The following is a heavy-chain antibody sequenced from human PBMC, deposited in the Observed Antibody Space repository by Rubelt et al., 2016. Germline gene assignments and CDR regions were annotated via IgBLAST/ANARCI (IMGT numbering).Heavy chain of an antibody. D-gene: IGHD3-10*01. Sequence: QLQLQESGPGLVKPSETLSLTCTVSGGSISSGGYYWSWIRQHPGKGLEWIGYIYYSGSTYYNPSLQRRVTIVGDTSKKQFSRKLSSVTAADTAVYYCARHPFGPNAFDIWGLGTMVTVSS. CDR3: ARHPFGPNAFDI. V-gene: IGHV4-31*03. CDR1: GGSISSGGYY. CDR2: IYYSGST. J-gene: IGHJ3*02.